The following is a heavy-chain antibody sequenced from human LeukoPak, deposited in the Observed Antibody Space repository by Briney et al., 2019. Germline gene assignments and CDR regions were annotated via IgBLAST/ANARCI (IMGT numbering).Heavy chain of an antibody. D-gene: IGHD4-17*01. Sequence: KTSETLSLTCTVSGGSISSYYWSWIRQPPGKGLEWIGRIYTSGSTNYNPSLKSRVTISVDTSKNQFSLKLSSVTAADTAVYYCARENSYGDYIDYWGQGTLVTVSS. CDR3: ARENSYGDYIDY. V-gene: IGHV4-4*08. J-gene: IGHJ4*02. CDR2: IYTSGST. CDR1: GGSISSYY.